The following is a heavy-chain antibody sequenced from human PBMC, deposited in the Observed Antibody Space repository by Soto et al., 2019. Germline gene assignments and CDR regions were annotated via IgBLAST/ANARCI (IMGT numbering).Heavy chain of an antibody. V-gene: IGHV3-33*01. CDR3: ARDGGIAARPYYYYGMDV. CDR1: GFTFSSYG. Sequence: PGGSLRLSCAASGFTFSSYGMHWVRQAPGKGLEWVAVIWYDGSNKYYADSVKGRFTISRDNSKNTLYLQMNSLRAEDTAVYYCARDGGIAARPYYYYGMDVWRQGTTVTVSS. J-gene: IGHJ6*02. CDR2: IWYDGSNK. D-gene: IGHD6-6*01.